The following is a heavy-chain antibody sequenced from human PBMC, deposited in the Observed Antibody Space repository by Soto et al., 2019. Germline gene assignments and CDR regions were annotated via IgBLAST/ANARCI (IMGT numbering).Heavy chain of an antibody. Sequence: XETLSITCAVAGFSISSSNWWSWVRQPPVKGLEWIGEIYHSGSTNYNPSLKSRVTISVDKSKNQFSLKLSSVTAADTAVYYCARDQRLSRFGGGYYYYGMDVWGQGTTVTVSS. D-gene: IGHD3-10*01. CDR1: GFSISSSNW. CDR3: ARDQRLSRFGGGYYYYGMDV. V-gene: IGHV4-4*02. J-gene: IGHJ6*02. CDR2: IYHSGST.